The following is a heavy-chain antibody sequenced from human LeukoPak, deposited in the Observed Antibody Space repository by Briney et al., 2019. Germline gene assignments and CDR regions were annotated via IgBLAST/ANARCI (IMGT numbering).Heavy chain of an antibody. V-gene: IGHV4-4*02. CDR1: GGSISSSYW. CDR3: AKDRWTEVDAFDI. Sequence: SGTLSLTCAVSGGSISSSYWWSWVRQLPGKGLEWIGEVYHSGSTNYSPSLKSRVTLSVDKSKNQFSLRLSSVTAADTAVYYCAKDRWTEVDAFDIWGQGTMVTVSS. J-gene: IGHJ3*02. CDR2: VYHSGST. D-gene: IGHD1-1*01.